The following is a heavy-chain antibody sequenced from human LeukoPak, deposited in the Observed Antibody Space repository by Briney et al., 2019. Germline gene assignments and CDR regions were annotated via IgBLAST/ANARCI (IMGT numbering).Heavy chain of an antibody. Sequence: SETLSLTCAVYGGSFSGYYWSWIRQPPGKGLEWIGEINHSGSTNYNPSLKSRVTISVDTSKNQFSLKLSSVTAADTAVYYCARQALNYYDSSGYPDYWGQGTLVTVSS. J-gene: IGHJ4*02. CDR1: GGSFSGYY. D-gene: IGHD3-22*01. CDR3: ARQALNYYDSSGYPDY. CDR2: INHSGST. V-gene: IGHV4-34*01.